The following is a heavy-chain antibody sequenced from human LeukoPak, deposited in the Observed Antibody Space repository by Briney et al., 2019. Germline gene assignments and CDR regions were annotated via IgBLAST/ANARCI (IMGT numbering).Heavy chain of an antibody. CDR3: AKNGPDYIWGNYLDY. CDR1: GSTFSTYD. CDR2: IRYDGNNK. J-gene: IGHJ4*02. D-gene: IGHD3-16*01. V-gene: IGHV3-30*02. Sequence: PGGSLRLSCSASGSTFSTYDMHWVRQAPGKGLEWVAFIRYDGNNKYYADSVKGRFTNSRDNSENMLYLEMRSLRPEDTAVYYCAKNGPDYIWGNYLDYWGQGTLVTVSS.